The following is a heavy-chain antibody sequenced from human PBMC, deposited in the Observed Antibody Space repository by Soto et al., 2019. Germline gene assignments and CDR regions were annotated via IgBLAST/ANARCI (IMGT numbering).Heavy chain of an antibody. D-gene: IGHD3-3*01. Sequence: SETLSLTCTVSGGSISGHYWSWIRQPPGKGLHYIGYISYSGSTNYNPSLKSRVTISVDTPNNQFSLRLSSVTAADTAVYCCARDVGLQHDTGYYDFWSGKNNWFDPWGQGILVTVSS. CDR3: ARDVGLQHDTGYYDFWSGKNNWFDP. CDR1: GGSISGHY. V-gene: IGHV4-59*11. CDR2: ISYSGST. J-gene: IGHJ5*02.